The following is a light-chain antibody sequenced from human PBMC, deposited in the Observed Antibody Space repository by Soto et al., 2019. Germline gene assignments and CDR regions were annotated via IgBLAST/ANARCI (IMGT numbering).Light chain of an antibody. Sequence: DIQMTQSPPSLSASVGDRVTITCQASQDISNYLSWCQQKPGKAPKPLIYHASNLDTGVASRFRGSGSGTYFTVTISSLQTEDTATYYCQQYDNFPYTFGHGTKLEI. CDR2: HAS. J-gene: IGKJ2*01. V-gene: IGKV1-33*01. CDR1: QDISNY. CDR3: QQYDNFPYT.